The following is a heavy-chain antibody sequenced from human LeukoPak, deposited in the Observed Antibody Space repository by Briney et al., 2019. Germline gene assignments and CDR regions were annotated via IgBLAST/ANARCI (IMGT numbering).Heavy chain of an antibody. Sequence: GASVKVSCKASGFTFNKYGITWVRQAPGQGLEWMGWISAYNGDTNYAQKLQGRVTMTTDTSTSTAYMELRSLRSDDTAVYYCARGSGCSSTSCSDYYGMDVWGQGTTVTVSS. CDR3: ARGSGCSSTSCSDYYGMDV. J-gene: IGHJ6*02. CDR2: ISAYNGDT. D-gene: IGHD2-2*01. CDR1: GFTFNKYG. V-gene: IGHV1-18*01.